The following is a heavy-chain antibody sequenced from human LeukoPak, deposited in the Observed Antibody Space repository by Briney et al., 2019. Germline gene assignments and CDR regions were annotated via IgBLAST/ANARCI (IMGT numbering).Heavy chain of an antibody. CDR2: IWSDGSEE. V-gene: IGHV3-33*01. CDR1: GVPSSSQG. D-gene: IGHD6-6*01. CDR3: VGQALGATYTTSSFDY. J-gene: IGHJ4*02. Sequence: GGSLRLSCTASGVPSSSQGMDGFRQGLGKGRDWVAIIWSDGSEEFYAESVKGRFTISRDNSNNMVYLQMNSLRAEDTAVYYCVGQALGATYTTSSFDYWGRGTLVTVST.